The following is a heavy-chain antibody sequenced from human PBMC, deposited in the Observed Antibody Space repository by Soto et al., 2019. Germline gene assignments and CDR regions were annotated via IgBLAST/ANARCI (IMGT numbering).Heavy chain of an antibody. V-gene: IGHV1-18*01. CDR1: GYTFASYA. Sequence: QVQLVQSGAEVKKPGASVKVSCKASGYTFASYAISWMRQAPGQGLEWMGWISAYNGNTNYAQNLQGRVTMTTDTCTSTAYMALRRLISDDTAVYYCARDPRPPDYWGQGTLVSVSS. J-gene: IGHJ4*02. CDR3: ARDPRPPDY. CDR2: ISAYNGNT.